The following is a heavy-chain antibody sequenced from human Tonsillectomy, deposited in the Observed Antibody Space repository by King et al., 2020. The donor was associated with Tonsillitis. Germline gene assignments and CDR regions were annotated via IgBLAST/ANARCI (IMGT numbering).Heavy chain of an antibody. Sequence: VQLVESGGGVVQPGRSLRLSCVASGFIFGHYGMHWGRQAPGKGLEWVAYIWYDGSKIYYADSVKGRFTIPRDNSRNTVYLQRHSLRAEDTAVYYCARDGSTSCHDALCWFDPWGHGTLVTVSS. D-gene: IGHD2-2*01. J-gene: IGHJ5*02. V-gene: IGHV3-33*08. CDR2: IWYDGSKI. CDR1: GFIFGHYG. CDR3: ARDGSTSCHDALCWFDP.